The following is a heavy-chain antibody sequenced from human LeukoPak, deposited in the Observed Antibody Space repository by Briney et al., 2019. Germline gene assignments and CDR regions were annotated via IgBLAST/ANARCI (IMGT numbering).Heavy chain of an antibody. Sequence: ASVKVSCKASGYTFTSYYMHWVRQAPGQGLEWMGIINPSGGSTSYAQKFQGRVTMTRDMSTSTDYMELSSLGYEDTGVYYCARDNSVEDTAWWFDPWGQGNLVTVSS. J-gene: IGHJ5*02. CDR1: GYTFTSYY. D-gene: IGHD4-23*01. CDR3: ARDNSVEDTAWWFDP. V-gene: IGHV1-46*01. CDR2: INPSGGST.